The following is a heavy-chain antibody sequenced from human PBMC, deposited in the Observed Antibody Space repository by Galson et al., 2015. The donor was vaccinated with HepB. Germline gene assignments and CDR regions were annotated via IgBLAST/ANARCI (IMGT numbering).Heavy chain of an antibody. D-gene: IGHD3-22*01. CDR3: LVVVVPN. V-gene: IGHV3-74*01. Sequence: SLRLSCAASGFTFSSYWMHWVRQAPGKGLVWVSRIKSDGSSTSYADSVKGRFTISRDNAKNTLYLEMNSLRAEDTAVYYCLVVVVPNWGQGTLVTVSS. CDR2: IKSDGSST. J-gene: IGHJ4*02. CDR1: GFTFSSYW.